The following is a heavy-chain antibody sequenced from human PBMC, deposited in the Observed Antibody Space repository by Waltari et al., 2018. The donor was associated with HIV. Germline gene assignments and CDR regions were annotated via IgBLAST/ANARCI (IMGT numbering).Heavy chain of an antibody. Sequence: EVQLLESGGGLVQPGGSLRLSCRASGFYFSIYAMNWVRQAPGKGLEWVSGISGSGDNRYYADSMKGRFTISRDNSKNNVFLQMKSLRPEDTAFYYCTKDPVTAVGNINWFDPWGQGTLVTVSS. D-gene: IGHD6-13*01. V-gene: IGHV3-23*01. CDR3: TKDPVTAVGNINWFDP. CDR2: ISGSGDNR. CDR1: GFYFSIYA. J-gene: IGHJ5*02.